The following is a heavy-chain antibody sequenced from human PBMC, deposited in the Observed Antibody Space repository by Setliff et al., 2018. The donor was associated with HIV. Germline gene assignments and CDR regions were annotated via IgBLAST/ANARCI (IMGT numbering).Heavy chain of an antibody. CDR3: ARERSLITNRRYFDS. CDR2: INHSGST. Sequence: PSETLSLTCSVSGGSISSYYWSWIRQPPGKGLEWIGEINHSGSTNYNPSLKSRVTITVDTSKNQFSLKVSSVTAADTAVYYCARERSLITNRRYFDSWGQGTLVTVSS. CDR1: GGSISSYY. J-gene: IGHJ4*02. V-gene: IGHV4-34*01. D-gene: IGHD1-1*01.